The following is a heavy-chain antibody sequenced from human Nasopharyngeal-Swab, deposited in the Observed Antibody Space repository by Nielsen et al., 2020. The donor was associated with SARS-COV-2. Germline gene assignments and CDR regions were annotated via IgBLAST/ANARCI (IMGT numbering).Heavy chain of an antibody. V-gene: IGHV1-18*01. CDR2: ISAYNGNT. CDR1: GYSFTSYG. J-gene: IGHJ4*02. Sequence: GESLKISCKGSGYSFTSYGISWVRQAPGQGLEWMGWISAYNGNTNYAQKLQGRVTMTTDTSTSTAYMELRSLRSDDTAVYYCARDPDYGDYVDYWGQGTLVTVSS. CDR3: ARDPDYGDYVDY. D-gene: IGHD4-17*01.